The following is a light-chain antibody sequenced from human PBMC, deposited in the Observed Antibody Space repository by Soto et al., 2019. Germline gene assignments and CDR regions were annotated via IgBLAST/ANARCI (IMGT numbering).Light chain of an antibody. Sequence: DIQMTQSPSTLSASVGDRVTITCRASQSVSSWVAWYQQKPGKAPKLLFYRASNLEGGVPSRFSGGGSGTEFTLTINSLQPDDSATYYCQQYKSYPWTFGQGTKVDIK. CDR3: QQYKSYPWT. J-gene: IGKJ1*01. CDR1: QSVSSW. V-gene: IGKV1-5*03. CDR2: RAS.